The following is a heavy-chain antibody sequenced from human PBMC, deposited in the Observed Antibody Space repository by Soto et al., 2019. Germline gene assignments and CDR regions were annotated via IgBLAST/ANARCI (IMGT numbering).Heavy chain of an antibody. Sequence: EVQLEESGGVLVQPGGSLRLSCAASGFTFSNYKMHWVRQTPGKGLEWIAFIGSGGFTIYADSVKGRFTISRDNAEKSLYLQMNSVRAEDTAVYYCVRDEYNNGRNWLNPWGQGTLVTVTS. CDR1: GFTFSNYK. V-gene: IGHV3-48*03. J-gene: IGHJ5*02. CDR3: VRDEYNNGRNWLNP. CDR2: IGSGGFTI. D-gene: IGHD2-8*01.